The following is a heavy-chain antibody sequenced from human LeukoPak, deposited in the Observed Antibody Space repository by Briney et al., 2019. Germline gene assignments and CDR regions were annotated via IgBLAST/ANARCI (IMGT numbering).Heavy chain of an antibody. Sequence: GGSLRLSCAASGFTFSRYSMNWVRQAPGKGLEWVSSISISSSYIYYADSVKGRFTMSRDNAKNSLYLQMNSLRVEDTAVYYCARGAMKTNYYHDYFDYWGQGTLVTVSS. J-gene: IGHJ4*02. CDR3: ARGAMKTNYYHDYFDY. V-gene: IGHV3-21*01. CDR2: ISISSSYI. D-gene: IGHD1-26*01. CDR1: GFTFSRYS.